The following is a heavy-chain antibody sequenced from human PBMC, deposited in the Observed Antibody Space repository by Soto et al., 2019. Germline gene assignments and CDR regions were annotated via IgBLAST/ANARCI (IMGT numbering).Heavy chain of an antibody. D-gene: IGHD3-22*01. CDR2: LHHTGTA. CDR3: AKYDEYDHSSGDADS. CDR1: GGAISGRNHY. Sequence: SETLSLTCTVAGGAISGRNHYWGGVLQPLGKGLQWVASLHHTGTAYYNPSLRRRSTMSIDSSNNRLTPSLTYVTAADPATYVYAKYDEYDHSSGDADSWGQGSRGTV. J-gene: IGHJ4*02. V-gene: IGHV4-39*01.